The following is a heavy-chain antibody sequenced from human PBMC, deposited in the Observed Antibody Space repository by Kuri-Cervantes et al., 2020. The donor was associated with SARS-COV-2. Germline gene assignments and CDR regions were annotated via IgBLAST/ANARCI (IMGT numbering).Heavy chain of an antibody. CDR1: GFTFSSYS. CDR3: ARPAETGTRFDY. D-gene: IGHD1-1*01. CDR2: ISSSSSCI. J-gene: IGHJ4*02. Sequence: GESLKISCAASGFTFSSYSMNWVRQAPGKGLEWVSSISSSSSCIYYADSVKGRFTISRDNAKNSPYLQMNSLRAEDTAVYYCARPAETGTRFDYWGQGTLVTVSS. V-gene: IGHV3-21*01.